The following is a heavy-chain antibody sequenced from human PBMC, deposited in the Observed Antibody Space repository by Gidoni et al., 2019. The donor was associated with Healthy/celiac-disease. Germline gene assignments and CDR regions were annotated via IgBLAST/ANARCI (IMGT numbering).Heavy chain of an antibody. V-gene: IGHV3-72*01. J-gene: IGHJ4*02. CDR1: GFTFSDHY. CDR3: ARGVRGANDY. CDR2: TENKANSYTT. Sequence: EVQLVESGGGLVQPGGSLSLSCAASGFTFSDHYMDWVRQAPGGGLGGVARTENKANSYTTDYPAFVKGRFTIQRDDAKNSRYLQMNSLKTEDTAVYYGARGVRGANDYWGQGTLVTVSS. D-gene: IGHD3-10*01.